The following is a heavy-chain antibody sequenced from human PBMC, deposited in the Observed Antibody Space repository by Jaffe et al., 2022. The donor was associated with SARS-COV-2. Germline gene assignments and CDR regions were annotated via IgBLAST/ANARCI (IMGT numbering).Heavy chain of an antibody. CDR3: ARRGADPLHYYYYGMDV. CDR1: GGSISSGSYY. CDR2: IYTSGST. J-gene: IGHJ6*02. Sequence: QVQLQESGPGLVKPSQTLSLTCTVSGGSISSGSYYWSWIRQPAGKGLEWIGRIYTSGSTNYNPSLKSRVTISVDTSKNQFSLKLSSVTAADTAVYYCARRGADPLHYYYYGMDVWGQGTTVTVSS. V-gene: IGHV4-61*02. D-gene: IGHD2-15*01.